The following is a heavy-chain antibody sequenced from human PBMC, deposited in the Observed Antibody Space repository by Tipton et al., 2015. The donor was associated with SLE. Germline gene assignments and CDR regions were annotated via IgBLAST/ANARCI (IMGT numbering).Heavy chain of an antibody. CDR3: ARWGSDSSGGTGYFDY. J-gene: IGHJ4*02. Sequence: TLSLTCTVCGGSISSGTYYWSWIRQPPGKGLEWIGYISTSGSLNYNPSVTSRVAMSLDTSKNQFSLKLTSVTAADTAVYYCARWGSDSSGGTGYFDYWGQGTLVTVSS. D-gene: IGHD6-19*01. CDR1: GGSISSGTYY. CDR2: ISTSGSL. V-gene: IGHV4-61*09.